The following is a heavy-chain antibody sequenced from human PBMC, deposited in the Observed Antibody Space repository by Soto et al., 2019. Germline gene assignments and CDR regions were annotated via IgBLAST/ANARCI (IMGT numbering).Heavy chain of an antibody. D-gene: IGHD6-6*01. J-gene: IGHJ6*02. Sequence: GGSLRLSCAASGFTFSSYSMNWVRQAPGKGLEWVAVIWYDGSNKYYADSVKGRFTISRDNSKNTLYLQMNSLRAEDTAVYYCAREARVSSSRYYYGMDVWGQGTTVTSP. CDR3: AREARVSSSRYYYGMDV. CDR1: GFTFSSYS. V-gene: IGHV3-33*08. CDR2: IWYDGSNK.